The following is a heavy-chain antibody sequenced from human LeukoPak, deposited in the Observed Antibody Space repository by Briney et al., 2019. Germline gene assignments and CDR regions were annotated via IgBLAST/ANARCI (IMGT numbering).Heavy chain of an antibody. J-gene: IGHJ4*02. CDR2: ISTSSRST. Sequence: GSLRLSCTASGFTFSGFSMHWVRQAPGKGLEWLSYISTSSRSTYYADSVKGRFTISRDNAKNTLFLDMHSLRPGDSAVYYCARSAVRGVACDYWGQGTFLTVSS. CDR3: ARSAVRGVACDY. V-gene: IGHV3-48*01. D-gene: IGHD3-10*01. CDR1: GFTFSGFS.